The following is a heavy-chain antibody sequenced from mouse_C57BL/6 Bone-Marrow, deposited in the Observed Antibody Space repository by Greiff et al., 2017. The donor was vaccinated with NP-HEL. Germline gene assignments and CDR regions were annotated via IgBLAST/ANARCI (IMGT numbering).Heavy chain of an antibody. CDR3: ARSPYDYDDYYAMDY. V-gene: IGHV1-18*01. J-gene: IGHJ4*01. CDR1: GYTFTDYN. D-gene: IGHD2-4*01. CDR2: INPNNGGT. Sequence: EVQLQQSGPELVKPGASVKIPCKASGYTFTDYNMDWVKQSHGQSLEWIGDINPNNGGTIYNQKFKGKATLTVDKSSSTAYMELRSLTSEDTAVYYCARSPYDYDDYYAMDYWGQGTSVTVSS.